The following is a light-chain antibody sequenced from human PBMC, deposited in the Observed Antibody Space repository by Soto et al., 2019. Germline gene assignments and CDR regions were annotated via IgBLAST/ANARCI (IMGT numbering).Light chain of an antibody. CDR1: QSLLHSNGHTY. CDR3: MQGTHWPWT. V-gene: IGKV2-30*02. Sequence: VVTQSPLSLPVTPGEPASISCRSSQSLLHSNGHTYLHWFQQRPGQSPRRLFYKVSNRDSGVPDRFSGSGSGTDFTLKISRVEAEDVGVYYCMQGTHWPWTFGQGTKVDIK. CDR2: KVS. J-gene: IGKJ1*01.